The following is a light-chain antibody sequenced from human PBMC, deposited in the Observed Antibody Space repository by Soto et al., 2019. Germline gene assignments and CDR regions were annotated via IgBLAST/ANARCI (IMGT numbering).Light chain of an antibody. J-gene: IGLJ2*01. CDR1: SSDVGRYNY. V-gene: IGLV2-14*01. CDR2: EVS. CDR3: SSYTSRTSVV. Sequence: QSALTQPASVSGSPGQSITISCTGTSSDVGRYNYVSWYQQYPGKAPKLIIFEVSIRPSGVSNRFSGSKSGTTASLNISGLQIEDEADYSCSSYTSRTSVVFGGGTKLTVL.